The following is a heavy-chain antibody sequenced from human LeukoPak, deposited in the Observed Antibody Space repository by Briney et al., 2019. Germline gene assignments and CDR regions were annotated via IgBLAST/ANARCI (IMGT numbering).Heavy chain of an antibody. D-gene: IGHD6-19*01. CDR2: ISSSSSYI. CDR1: GFTFSSYS. V-gene: IGHV3-21*01. Sequence: GGSLRLSCAASGFTFSSYSMNWVRQAPGKGLEWVSSISSSSSYIYYADSVKGRFTIYRDNAKNSLYLQMNSPRAEDTAVYYCAGDGIAVAGTCFHYWGQGTPVTVSS. CDR3: AGDGIAVAGTCFHY. J-gene: IGHJ4*02.